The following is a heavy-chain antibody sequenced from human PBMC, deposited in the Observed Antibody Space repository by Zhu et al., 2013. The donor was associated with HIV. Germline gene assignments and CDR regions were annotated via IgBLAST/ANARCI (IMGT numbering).Heavy chain of an antibody. CDR1: GGSFSGYY. CDR2: INHSGTT. J-gene: IGHJ6*02. CDR3: ASSRFYSSGWSYGMDV. Sequence: QVQLQQWGAGLLKPSETLSLTCAVYGGSFSGYYWSCIRQPPGKGLEWIGEINHSGTTNYNPSLKSRVTISVDTSKNQFFLRLSSVTAADTAVYYCASSRFYSSGWSYGMDVWGQGTHGHRLL. D-gene: IGHD6-13*01. V-gene: IGHV4-34*01.